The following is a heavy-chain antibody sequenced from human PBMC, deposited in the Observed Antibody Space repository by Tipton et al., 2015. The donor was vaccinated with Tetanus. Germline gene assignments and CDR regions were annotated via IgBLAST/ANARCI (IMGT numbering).Heavy chain of an antibody. CDR3: ARRGGDFLTGYYDS. D-gene: IGHD3-9*01. V-gene: IGHV4-39*01. CDR1: GGSISSSRYY. CDR2: IYYSGST. Sequence: GLVKPSEPLSLTCTVTGGSISSSRYYWGWVRRAPGKGLEWIGRIYYSGSTSYNPSLKSRVTISVDTSKNQFSLELNSVTAADTAVYYCARRGGDFLTGYYDSWGQGTLVTVSS. J-gene: IGHJ4*02.